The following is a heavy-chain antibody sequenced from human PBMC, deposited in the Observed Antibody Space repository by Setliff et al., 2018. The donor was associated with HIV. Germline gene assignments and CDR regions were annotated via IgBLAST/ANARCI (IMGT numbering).Heavy chain of an antibody. J-gene: IGHJ5*02. CDR3: ALSSTTTRPYNWFDP. D-gene: IGHD1-1*01. V-gene: IGHV1-2*02. CDR1: GYTFTGYY. Sequence: ASVKVSCKASGYTFTGYYVHWVRQAPGQGLEWMGWINPNDGGANYAPRFQGRVTMASNTSITAASMELSSLRSDDTAVYYCALSSTTTRPYNWFDPWGQGTLVTVSS. CDR2: INPNDGGA.